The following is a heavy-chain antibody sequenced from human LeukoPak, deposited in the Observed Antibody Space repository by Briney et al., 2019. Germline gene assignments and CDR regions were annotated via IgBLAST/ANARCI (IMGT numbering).Heavy chain of an antibody. CDR1: GGSISSGDYY. CDR2: IYYSGST. J-gene: IGHJ4*02. D-gene: IGHD3-22*01. CDR3: ARRNYYDSSRFDY. V-gene: IGHV4-30-4*08. Sequence: PSETLSLTCTVSGGSISSGDYYWSWIRQPPGKGLEWIGYIYYSGSTYYNPSLKSRVTISVDTSKNQFSLKLSSVTAADTAVYYCARRNYYDSSRFDYWGQGTPVTVSS.